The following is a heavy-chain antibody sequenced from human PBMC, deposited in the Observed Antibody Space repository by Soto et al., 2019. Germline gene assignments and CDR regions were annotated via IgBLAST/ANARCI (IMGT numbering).Heavy chain of an antibody. CDR1: GYRFTGYG. J-gene: IGHJ5*02. Sequence: ASVKVSCKASGYRFTGYGLHWVRQAPGQGLQWMGWINPKSGATDYAQKFQGRVTMTREMSTNTAYLELSGLRSDDTADDTAVYYCAREYYDFWSGYYRKYNWFDPWGQGTLVTVSS. CDR2: INPKSGAT. CDR3: AREYYDFWSGYYRKYNWFDP. V-gene: IGHV1-2*02. D-gene: IGHD3-3*01.